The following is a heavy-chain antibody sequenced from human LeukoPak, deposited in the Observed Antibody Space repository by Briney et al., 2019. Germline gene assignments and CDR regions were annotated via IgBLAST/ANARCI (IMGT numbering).Heavy chain of an antibody. D-gene: IGHD3/OR15-3a*01. CDR2: IYYSGST. CDR3: ARSHSVWTSFDY. Sequence: PSETLSLTCTVSGGSISSYYWSWIRQPPGKGLEWIGYIYYSGSTNYNPSLKSRVTISVDTSKNQFSLKLSSVTAADTAVYYCARSHSVWTSFDYWGQGTLVTVCS. CDR1: GGSISSYY. J-gene: IGHJ4*02. V-gene: IGHV4-59*01.